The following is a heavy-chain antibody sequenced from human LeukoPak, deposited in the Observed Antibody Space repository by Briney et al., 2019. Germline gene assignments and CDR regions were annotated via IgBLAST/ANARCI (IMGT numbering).Heavy chain of an antibody. Sequence: SQTLSLTCAISGDSVSSNSAAWNWIRQSPSRGLEWLGRTYYRSKWYNDYAVSVKSRITINPDTSKNQFSLQLNSVTPEDTAVYYCARGVIAVAGTGVAFDYWGQGTLVTVSS. D-gene: IGHD6-19*01. CDR3: ARGVIAVAGTGVAFDY. J-gene: IGHJ4*02. V-gene: IGHV6-1*01. CDR1: GDSVSSNSAA. CDR2: TYYRSKWYN.